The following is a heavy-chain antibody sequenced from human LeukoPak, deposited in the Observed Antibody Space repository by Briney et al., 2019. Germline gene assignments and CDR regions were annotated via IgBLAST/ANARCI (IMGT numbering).Heavy chain of an antibody. J-gene: IGHJ6*02. D-gene: IGHD2-15*01. CDR2: IYYSGST. V-gene: IGHV4-59*01. CDR1: GGSFSGYY. Sequence: SETLSLTCAVSGGSFSGYYWSWIRQPPGKGLEWIGYIYYSGSTNYNPSLKSRVTISVDTSKNQFSLKLSSVTAADTAVYYCARVSCSGGSCYTPAYYYYGMDVWGQGTTVTVSS. CDR3: ARVSCSGGSCYTPAYYYYGMDV.